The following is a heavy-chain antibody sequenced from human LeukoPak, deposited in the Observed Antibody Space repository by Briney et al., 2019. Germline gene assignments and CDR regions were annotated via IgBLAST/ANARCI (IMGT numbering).Heavy chain of an antibody. J-gene: IGHJ4*02. D-gene: IGHD3-10*01. CDR2: IHYSGST. V-gene: IGHV4-59*08. CDR1: GGSISSYY. Sequence: SETLSLACTVSGGSISSYYWSWIRQPPGKGLEWIGYIHYSGSTNYNPSLKSRVTISVDTSKNQFSLKLSSVTAADTAVYYCARTGNTAVPPYFDYWGQGALVTVSS. CDR3: ARTGNTAVPPYFDY.